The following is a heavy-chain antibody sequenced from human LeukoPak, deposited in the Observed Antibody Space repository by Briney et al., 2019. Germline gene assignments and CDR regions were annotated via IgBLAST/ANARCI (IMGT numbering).Heavy chain of an antibody. J-gene: IGHJ4*02. CDR1: GFTFDDYA. Sequence: GRSLRLSCAASGFTFDDYAMHWVRQAPGKGLEWVSGISWNSGSIGYADSVKGRFTISRDNAKNSLYLQMNSLRAEDTALYYCAKGDCCSTSCTRAFDYWGQGTLVTVSS. CDR3: AKGDCCSTSCTRAFDY. V-gene: IGHV3-9*01. D-gene: IGHD2-2*01. CDR2: ISWNSGSI.